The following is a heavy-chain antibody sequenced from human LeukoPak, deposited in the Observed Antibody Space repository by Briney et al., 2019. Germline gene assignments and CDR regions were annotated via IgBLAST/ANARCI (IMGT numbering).Heavy chain of an antibody. CDR3: ARDSSRNWASNFDY. D-gene: IGHD7-27*01. CDR1: GYSISSGYY. Sequence: SETLSLTCSVSGYSISSGYYWGWIRQPPGKGLEWIGSIYHSGTTYYNPSLKSRVTISVDTSKNQFSLKLSSVTAADTAVYYCARDSSRNWASNFDYWGQGTLVTVSS. CDR2: IYHSGTT. V-gene: IGHV4-38-2*02. J-gene: IGHJ4*02.